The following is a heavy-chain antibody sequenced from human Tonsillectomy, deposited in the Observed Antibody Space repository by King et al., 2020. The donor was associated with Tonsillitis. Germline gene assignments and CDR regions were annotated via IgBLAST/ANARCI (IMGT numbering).Heavy chain of an antibody. V-gene: IGHV5-51*03. CDR1: RYTFTSSW. CDR2: IYPDDSDT. J-gene: IGHJ4*02. CDR3: AIGGEHCSGGSCSAEYYFDY. D-gene: IGHD2-15*01. Sequence: QLVQSGAEVKKPGESLKISCKGSRYTFTSSWIGWVRQMPGKGLELMGIIYPDDSDTRFSPSFQGQVTISADKSIRTVYLQWSSLKASDTAGYYCAIGGEHCSGGSCSAEYYFDYWGQGTLVTVSS.